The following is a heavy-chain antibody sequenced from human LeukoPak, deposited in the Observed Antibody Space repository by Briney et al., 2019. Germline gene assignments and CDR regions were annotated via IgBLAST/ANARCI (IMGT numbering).Heavy chain of an antibody. CDR3: ASLTAGG. Sequence: SETLSLTCTVSGDSISSYYWNWIRQPPGKGLEWIGYIYYSGSTNYNPSLKSRVTISIDTSKNQFSLKLSSVTAADTAVYYCASLTAGGWGQGTLVTVSS. V-gene: IGHV4-59*08. CDR2: IYYSGST. CDR1: GDSISSYY. J-gene: IGHJ4*02. D-gene: IGHD1-14*01.